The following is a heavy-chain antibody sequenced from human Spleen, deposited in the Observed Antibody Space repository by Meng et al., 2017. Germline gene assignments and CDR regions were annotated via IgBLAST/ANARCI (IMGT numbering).Heavy chain of an antibody. CDR3: AKTYYDILTGYYDGWFDP. V-gene: IGHV4-59*01. CDR1: GGSISSYY. D-gene: IGHD3-9*01. Sequence: SETLSLTCTVSGGSISSYYWSWIRQPPGKGLEWIGYIYYSGSTNYNPSLKSRVTISVDTSKNQFSLKLSSVTAADTAVYYCAKTYYDILTGYYDGWFDPWGQGTLVTVSS. J-gene: IGHJ5*02. CDR2: IYYSGST.